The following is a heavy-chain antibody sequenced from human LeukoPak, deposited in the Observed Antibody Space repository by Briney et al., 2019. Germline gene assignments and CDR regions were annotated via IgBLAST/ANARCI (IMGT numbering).Heavy chain of an antibody. Sequence: PPETPCLTSADHGGSFSKDYWSRIRHPPQKRLEWSGQINDRGRINYNPSLTSRVAFSLDTSKNKSSRMLTSVTATHTTRHYIARRWRYGRNYYIAVWGNGATVSV. CDR1: GGSFSKDY. CDR3: ARRWRYGRNYYIAV. CDR2: INDRGRI. D-gene: IGHD1-1*01. V-gene: IGHV4-34*01. J-gene: IGHJ6*03.